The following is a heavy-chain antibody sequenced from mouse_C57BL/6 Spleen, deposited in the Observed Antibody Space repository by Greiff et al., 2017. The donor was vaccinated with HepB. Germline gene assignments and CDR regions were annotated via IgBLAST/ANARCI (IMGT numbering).Heavy chain of an antibody. CDR2: IRNKANGYTT. CDR1: GFTFTDYY. J-gene: IGHJ3*01. D-gene: IGHD1-1*01. CDR3: ARAYGSSWFAC. V-gene: IGHV7-3*01. Sequence: EVQLVESGGGLVQPGGSLSLSCAASGFTFTDYYMSWVRQPPGKALEWLGFIRNKANGYTTEYSASVKGRFTISRDNSQSILYLQMNALRAEDSATYYCARAYGSSWFACWGQGTLVTVSA.